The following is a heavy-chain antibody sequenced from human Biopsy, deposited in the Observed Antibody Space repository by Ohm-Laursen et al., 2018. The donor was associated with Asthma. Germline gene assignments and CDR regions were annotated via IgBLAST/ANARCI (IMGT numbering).Heavy chain of an antibody. CDR2: IGFDGLKK. V-gene: IGHV3-30*18. D-gene: IGHD1-20*01. CDR1: GVSFSTYG. Sequence: SLRLSCSATGVSFSTYGMNWVRQAPGKGLEWVAVIGFDGLKKDYADSVKGRFTISRDNSKNTLYLEVTSLRAEDTAVYYCAKGKYKWNDGYYGLDVWGLGTTVTVAS. CDR3: AKGKYKWNDGYYGLDV. J-gene: IGHJ6*02.